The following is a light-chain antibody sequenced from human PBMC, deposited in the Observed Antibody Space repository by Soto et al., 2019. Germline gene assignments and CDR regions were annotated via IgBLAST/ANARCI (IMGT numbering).Light chain of an antibody. V-gene: IGLV7-46*01. CDR2: DTS. J-gene: IGLJ2*01. CDR1: TGAVTSDHY. CDR3: LLFYNGPCV. Sequence: QAVVTQEPSPTVSPGGTVTLTCGSSTGAVTSDHYPYWFQQRPGQAPTTLIFDTSNKYFWTPARFSGSLLGGKAALTLSGAQPEDEAEYFCLLFYNGPCVFGGGTKVTVL.